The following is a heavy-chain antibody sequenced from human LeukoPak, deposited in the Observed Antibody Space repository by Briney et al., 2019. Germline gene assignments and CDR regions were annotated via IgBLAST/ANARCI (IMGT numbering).Heavy chain of an antibody. Sequence: GGSLRLSCVASGFTFDEYAMHWVRQAPGKGLEWVSLISWNSGSIKYTESVKGRFAISRDNSKNSLYLQMSSLRTEDTALYYCARDIYDSGDFRGDFWGQGTLVTVSS. J-gene: IGHJ4*02. V-gene: IGHV3-43*02. CDR2: ISWNSGSI. CDR1: GFTFDEYA. D-gene: IGHD3-22*01. CDR3: ARDIYDSGDFRGDF.